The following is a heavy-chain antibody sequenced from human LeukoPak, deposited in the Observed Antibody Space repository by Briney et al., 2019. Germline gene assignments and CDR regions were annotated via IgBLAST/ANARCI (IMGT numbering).Heavy chain of an antibody. D-gene: IGHD1-14*01. V-gene: IGHV3-74*01. CDR1: GLPFSSYW. CDR3: PSLGGITGFDY. CDR2: INNDGSRT. J-gene: IGHJ4*02. Sequence: GGSLRLSCAVSGLPFSSYWMHWVRQAPGKGLIWVSHINNDGSRTTYADSVKGRFTISRDNAKNTLYLQMNSLRVEDTAVYYCPSLGGITGFDYWGQGILVTVSS.